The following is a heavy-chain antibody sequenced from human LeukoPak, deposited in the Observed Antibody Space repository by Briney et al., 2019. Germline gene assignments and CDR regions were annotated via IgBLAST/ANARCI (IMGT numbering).Heavy chain of an antibody. CDR1: GYTFTSYY. Sequence: GASVKVSCKASGYTFTSYYMHCVRQAPGQGLEWMGIINPSGGSTSYAQKFKGRVTMTRDTSTSTFYMELSSLRSEDPAVYYCARVVKMATIRAMDYWGQGTLVTVSS. D-gene: IGHD5-24*01. CDR2: INPSGGST. J-gene: IGHJ4*02. V-gene: IGHV1-46*01. CDR3: ARVVKMATIRAMDY.